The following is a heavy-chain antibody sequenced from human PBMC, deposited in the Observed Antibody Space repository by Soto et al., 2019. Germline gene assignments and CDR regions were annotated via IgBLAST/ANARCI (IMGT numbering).Heavy chain of an antibody. CDR3: VKDPVSGGSGGACFDY. J-gene: IGHJ4*02. Sequence: EVQLLESGGGLVQPGGSLRLSCAGSGFSFSNYAMTWVRQAPGKGLEWVSLMSGSGGRIVFADSVKGRFTISRDNSKNTLYLQMKSQSLEDTAVYYCVKDPVSGGSGGACFDYWGQGTLVTVSS. CDR2: MSGSGGRI. D-gene: IGHD2-21*02. V-gene: IGHV3-23*01. CDR1: GFSFSNYA.